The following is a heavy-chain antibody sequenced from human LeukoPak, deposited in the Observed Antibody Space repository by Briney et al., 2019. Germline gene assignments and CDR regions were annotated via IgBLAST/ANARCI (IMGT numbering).Heavy chain of an antibody. D-gene: IGHD4-17*01. V-gene: IGHV3-48*04. J-gene: IGHJ6*03. Sequence: PGGSLRLSCAVSGFTFNTYSMNWVRQAPGKGLEWVSYISSSSDTIYYADSVKGRFTISRDNAKNSLYLQMNSLRAEDTAVYYCARGLDYGDYPRPSYYYYYYMDVWGKGTTVTVSS. CDR2: ISSSSDTI. CDR1: GFTFNTYS. CDR3: ARGLDYGDYPRPSYYYYYYMDV.